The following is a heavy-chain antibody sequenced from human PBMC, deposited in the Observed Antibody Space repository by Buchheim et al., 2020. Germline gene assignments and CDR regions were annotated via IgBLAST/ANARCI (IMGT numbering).Heavy chain of an antibody. V-gene: IGHV4-59*01. CDR1: GGSISSYY. Sequence: QVQLQESGPGLVKPSETLSLTCTVSGGSISSYYWSWIRQPPGKGLEWIGYIYYSGSTNYNPSLKSRVTISVDTSKNQFSLKLSSVTAADTAVYYCARTYYDFWSGYSPGGNWFDPWGQGTL. CDR3: ARTYYDFWSGYSPGGNWFDP. D-gene: IGHD3-3*01. CDR2: IYYSGST. J-gene: IGHJ5*02.